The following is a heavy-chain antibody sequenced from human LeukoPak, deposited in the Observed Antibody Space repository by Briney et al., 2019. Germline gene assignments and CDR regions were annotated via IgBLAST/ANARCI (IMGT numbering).Heavy chain of an antibody. Sequence: PGGSLRLSCAASGFTFSSYWMSWVRQALGKGLEWVANIKQDGSEKYYVDSVKGRFTISRDNAKNSLYLQMNSLRAEDTAVYYCARALNGYSYGYYDYWGQGTLVTVSS. V-gene: IGHV3-7*01. CDR3: ARALNGYSYGYYDY. J-gene: IGHJ4*02. CDR1: GFTFSSYW. CDR2: IKQDGSEK. D-gene: IGHD5-18*01.